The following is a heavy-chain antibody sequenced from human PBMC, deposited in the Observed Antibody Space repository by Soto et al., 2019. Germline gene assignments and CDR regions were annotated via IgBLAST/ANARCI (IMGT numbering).Heavy chain of an antibody. Sequence: VESLKISCNASGYSFATYWISWVRQVPWKGLEWMGRIDPSDSYTNYSPSFQGHVTISADKSISTAYLHWSSLKASDTAIYYCARVETYYYDSSGYYYDYWGQGTQVTVSS. CDR1: GYSFATYW. CDR2: IDPSDSYT. CDR3: ARVETYYYDSSGYYYDY. J-gene: IGHJ4*02. D-gene: IGHD3-22*01. V-gene: IGHV5-10-1*01.